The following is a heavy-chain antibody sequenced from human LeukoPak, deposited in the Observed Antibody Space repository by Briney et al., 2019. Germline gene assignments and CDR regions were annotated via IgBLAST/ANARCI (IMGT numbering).Heavy chain of an antibody. CDR1: GFTFSSYA. D-gene: IGHD3-3*01. CDR3: AKKDFWSGYYNAFDY. CDR2: ISYDGSNK. V-gene: IGHV3-30-3*01. Sequence: GGSLRLSCAASGFTFSSYAMHWVRQAPGKWLEWVAVISYDGSNKYYADSVKGRFTISRDNYKNTLYLQMTSLRAEDTAVYYCAKKDFWSGYYNAFDYWGQGTLVTVSS. J-gene: IGHJ4*02.